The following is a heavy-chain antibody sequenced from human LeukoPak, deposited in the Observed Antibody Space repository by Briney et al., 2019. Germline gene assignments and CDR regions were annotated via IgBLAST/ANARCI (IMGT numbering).Heavy chain of an antibody. CDR3: ARDRASMDP. J-gene: IGHJ5*02. V-gene: IGHV3-11*01. CDR1: GFTFSDYY. Sequence: PGGSLRLSCAASGFTFSDYYMTWLRQAPGKGLEYISYISGSGYTIYYADSVKGRFTISRDNAKGSVYLQMASLRAEDTAVYYCARDRASMDPWGQGTQVIVTS. CDR2: ISGSGYTI.